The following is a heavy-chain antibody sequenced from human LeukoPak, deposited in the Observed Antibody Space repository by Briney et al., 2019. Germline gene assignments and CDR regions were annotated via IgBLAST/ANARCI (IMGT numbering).Heavy chain of an antibody. Sequence: PGRSLRLSCAASGFTFSDSGMYWVRQSPGKGLEWVALIWYDGSNKYYADSVKGRFTISRDNSKNTLYLQMNCLRAEDTAVYYCAKGRWVQPAGYLDFSGQGTLVTVSA. CDR1: GFTFSDSG. V-gene: IGHV3-33*06. CDR2: IWYDGSNK. J-gene: IGHJ4*02. D-gene: IGHD5-24*01. CDR3: AKGRWVQPAGYLDF.